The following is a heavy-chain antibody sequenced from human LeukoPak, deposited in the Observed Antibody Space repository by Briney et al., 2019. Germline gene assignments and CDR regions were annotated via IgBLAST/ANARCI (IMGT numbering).Heavy chain of an antibody. D-gene: IGHD5-18*01. CDR1: GVSISSSNSY. CDR3: ARRATTERGHSYGLDF. J-gene: IGHJ4*02. V-gene: IGHV4-39*01. CDR2: IYYSGNT. Sequence: PSETLSLTCTVSGVSISSSNSYWGWIRQPPGKGLEWIGSIYYSGNTYYNASLKSQVSISIDTSKNQFSLRLTSVTAADTAVYYCARRATTERGHSYGLDFWGQGTLVTVSS.